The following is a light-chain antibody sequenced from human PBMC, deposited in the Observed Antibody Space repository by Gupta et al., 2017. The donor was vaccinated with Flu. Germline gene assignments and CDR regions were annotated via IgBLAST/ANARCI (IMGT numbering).Light chain of an antibody. CDR3: QSYDSSLSAWV. J-gene: IGLJ3*02. Sequence: VTITCAGSSSNIGAGYDVHWYQHLPGTAPKVLIYGNTNRPSGVPDRVSGSKSGTSASLAITGLQAEDEADYYCQSYDSSLSAWVFGGGTKLTVL. CDR2: GNT. CDR1: SSNIGAGYD. V-gene: IGLV1-40*01.